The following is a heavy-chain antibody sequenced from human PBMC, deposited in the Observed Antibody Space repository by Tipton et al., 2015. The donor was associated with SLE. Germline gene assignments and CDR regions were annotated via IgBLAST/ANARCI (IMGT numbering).Heavy chain of an antibody. D-gene: IGHD6-13*01. J-gene: IGHJ6*02. CDR1: GFTVSSNY. Sequence: GSLRLSCAGSGFTVSSNYMTWVRQAPGKGLEWVSVIYSGGSTYYADSVKGRFTISRDNSKNTLYLQMDSLRAEDTAVYYCAREISSSQGMDVWGQGTTVTVSS. V-gene: IGHV3-66*01. CDR3: AREISSSQGMDV. CDR2: IYSGGST.